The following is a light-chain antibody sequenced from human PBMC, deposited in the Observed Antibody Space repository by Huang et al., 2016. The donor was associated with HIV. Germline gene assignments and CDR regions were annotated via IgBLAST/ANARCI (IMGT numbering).Light chain of an antibody. CDR2: AAA. Sequence: AVQLTQSPSSLSASVGDTVIISCRASQDIGTSLARYQQRTGRAPKLLISAAAPLQTGVPSRFSGDSAGTYFTLFITNLQPEDFATYYCQQLHTYPITFGQGTRLDMK. CDR3: QQLHTYPIT. V-gene: IGKV1-13*02. CDR1: QDIGTS. J-gene: IGKJ5*01.